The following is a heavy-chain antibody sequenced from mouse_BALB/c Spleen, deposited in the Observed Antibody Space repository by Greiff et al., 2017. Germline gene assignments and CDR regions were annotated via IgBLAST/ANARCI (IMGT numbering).Heavy chain of an antibody. CDR2: INPSNGGT. J-gene: IGHJ2*01. CDR1: GYTFTSYY. V-gene: IGHV1S81*02. Sequence: ESGAELVKPGASVKLSCKASGYTFTSYYMYWVKQRPGQGFEWIGEINPSNGGTNFNEKFKSKATLTVDKSSSTAYMQLSSLTSEDSAVYYCTRDYYGSSYGFDYWGQGTTLTVSS. CDR3: TRDYYGSSYGFDY. D-gene: IGHD1-1*01.